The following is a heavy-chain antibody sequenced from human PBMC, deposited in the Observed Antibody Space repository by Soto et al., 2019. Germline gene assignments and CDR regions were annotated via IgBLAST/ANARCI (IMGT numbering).Heavy chain of an antibody. Sequence: QVQLQESGPGLVKPSQTLSLTCTVSGGSISSGDYYWSWIRQPPGKGLEWIGYIYYSGSTYYNPSLKSRVPISVDTSKNPFSLKLSSVTAADTAVYYCARVLSGSYYHDYWGQGTLVTVSS. CDR2: IYYSGST. CDR3: ARVLSGSYYHDY. V-gene: IGHV4-30-4*01. D-gene: IGHD1-26*01. J-gene: IGHJ4*02. CDR1: GGSISSGDYY.